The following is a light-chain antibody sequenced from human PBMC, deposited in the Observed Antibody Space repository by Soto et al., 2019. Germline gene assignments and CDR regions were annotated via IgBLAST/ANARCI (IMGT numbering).Light chain of an antibody. CDR2: SNN. V-gene: IGLV1-44*01. CDR3: AAWDDSLNGLV. J-gene: IGLJ1*01. CDR1: SSNIGSNT. Sequence: QSELTQPPSASGTPGQRVTISCSGSSSNIGSNTVNWYQQLPGTAPKLLIYSNNQRPSGVPDRFSGSKSGTSASLAISGLQSEDEADYYCAAWDDSLNGLVFGTGTKVTVL.